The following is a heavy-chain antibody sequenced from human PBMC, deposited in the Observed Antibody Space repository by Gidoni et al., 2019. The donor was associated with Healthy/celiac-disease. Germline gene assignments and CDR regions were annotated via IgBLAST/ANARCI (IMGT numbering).Heavy chain of an antibody. CDR2: ISSRSSYT. V-gene: IGHV3-11*06. CDR1: VFTFSDYY. J-gene: IGHJ6*02. Sequence: QVQLVESGGGLVKPGGSLRLSCAASVFTFSDYYLSWIRQAPGKGLEWVSYISSRSSYTNYADSVKGRFTSSRDNAKNSLYLQMNSLRAEDTAVYYCARVTTVVTPRGYYYYGMDVWGQGTTVTVSS. D-gene: IGHD4-17*01. CDR3: ARVTTVVTPRGYYYYGMDV.